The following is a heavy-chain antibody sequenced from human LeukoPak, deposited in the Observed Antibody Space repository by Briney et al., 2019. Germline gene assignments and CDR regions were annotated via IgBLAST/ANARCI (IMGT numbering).Heavy chain of an antibody. Sequence: GGSLRLSCAASGFTFSSYGMHWVRQAPGKGLEWVAFIRYDGSNKSYVDSLKGRFTISRDNSKNTLYLQMNSLRAEDTAVYYCAKDGAQTNWGQGALVTVSS. V-gene: IGHV3-30*02. J-gene: IGHJ4*02. D-gene: IGHD4/OR15-4a*01. CDR1: GFTFSSYG. CDR3: AKDGAQTN. CDR2: IRYDGSNK.